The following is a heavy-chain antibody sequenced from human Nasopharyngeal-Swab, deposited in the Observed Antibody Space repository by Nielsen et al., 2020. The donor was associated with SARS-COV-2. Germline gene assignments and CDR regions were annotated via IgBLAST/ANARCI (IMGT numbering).Heavy chain of an antibody. CDR2: IRDDGTNK. Sequence: VRQAPGKGLEWVSLIRDDGTNKYYGDFVKGRFTISRDNSQKTLYLQMNSLRAEDTAVYYCAKDPVGYVPLYYFDYWGQGTLVTVSS. V-gene: IGHV3-30*02. J-gene: IGHJ4*02. CDR3: AKDPVGYVPLYYFDY. D-gene: IGHD5-12*01.